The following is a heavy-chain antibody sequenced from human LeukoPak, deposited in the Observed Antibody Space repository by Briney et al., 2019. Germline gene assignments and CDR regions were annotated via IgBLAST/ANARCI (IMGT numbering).Heavy chain of an antibody. CDR1: GGSFSGYY. J-gene: IGHJ4*02. Sequence: SETLSLTCAVYGGSFSGYYWSWIRQPPGKGLEWIGEINHSGSTNYNPSLKSRVTISVDTSKIQFSLKLSSVTAADTAVYYCARGRITMVRGVILDYWGQGTLVTVSS. CDR2: INHSGST. D-gene: IGHD3-10*01. V-gene: IGHV4-34*01. CDR3: ARGRITMVRGVILDY.